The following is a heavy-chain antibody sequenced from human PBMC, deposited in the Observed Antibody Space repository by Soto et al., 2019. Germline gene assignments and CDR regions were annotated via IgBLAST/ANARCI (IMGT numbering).Heavy chain of an antibody. V-gene: IGHV4-39*01. D-gene: IGHD3-3*01. CDR1: GGSISSSSYY. Sequence: SETLSLTCTVSGGSISSSSYYWGWIRQPPGKGLEWIGSIYYSGSTYYNPSLKSRVTISVDTSKNQFSLKLSSVTAADTAVYYCARQLTIFGVAPYYFDYWGQGTLVTVSS. J-gene: IGHJ4*02. CDR3: ARQLTIFGVAPYYFDY. CDR2: IYYSGST.